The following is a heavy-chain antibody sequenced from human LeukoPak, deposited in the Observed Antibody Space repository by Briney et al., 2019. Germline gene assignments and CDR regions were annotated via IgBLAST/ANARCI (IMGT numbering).Heavy chain of an antibody. V-gene: IGHV3-11*01. CDR1: RFVFTHYH. J-gene: IGHJ5*01. Sequence: PGGSLRLSCAASRFVFTHYHMSWLRQTPGGGLDWITSISGGGHTKYCAHSGEGLFTLSRDKAKDAFYLQMNSMRAEDAAVYCGARAGTYGGYKVFDSGGDGTLVTVP. CDR2: ISGGGHTK. CDR3: ARAGTYGGYKVFDS. D-gene: IGHD5-12*01.